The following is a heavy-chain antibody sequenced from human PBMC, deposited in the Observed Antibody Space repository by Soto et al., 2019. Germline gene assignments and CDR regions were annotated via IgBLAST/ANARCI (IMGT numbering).Heavy chain of an antibody. CDR3: AKQDELGYCGGGSCYPTPYGMDV. CDR2: ISYDGSNK. CDR1: GFTFSNYG. V-gene: IGHV3-30*18. J-gene: IGHJ6*02. D-gene: IGHD2-15*01. Sequence: QVQLVESGGGVVQPGRSLRLSCVASGFTFSNYGMHWVRQAPGKGLEWVAVISYDGSNKSYADSVKGRFTISRDNSKNTLYLQMNSLRAEDTAVYSSAKQDELGYCGGGSCYPTPYGMDVWGQGTTVTVAS.